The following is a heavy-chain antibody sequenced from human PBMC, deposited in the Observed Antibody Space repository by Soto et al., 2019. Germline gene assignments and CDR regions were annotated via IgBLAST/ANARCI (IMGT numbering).Heavy chain of an antibody. D-gene: IGHD3-22*01. Sequence: PGGSLRLSCAASEFTFSSYSMNWVRQAPGKGLEWVSSISSSSSYIYYADSVKGRFTISRDNAKNSLYLQMNSLRAEDTAMYYCARLNSSSYYRSDYWGQGTLVTVSS. CDR1: EFTFSSYS. CDR2: ISSSSSYI. V-gene: IGHV3-21*01. J-gene: IGHJ4*02. CDR3: ARLNSSSYYRSDY.